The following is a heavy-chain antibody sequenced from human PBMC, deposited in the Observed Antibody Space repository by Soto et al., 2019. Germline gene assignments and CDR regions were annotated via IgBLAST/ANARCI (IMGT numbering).Heavy chain of an antibody. V-gene: IGHV1-2*04. J-gene: IGHJ4*02. CDR3: ARSTGGDSSAPFNEYYFDY. D-gene: IGHD3-22*01. CDR1: GYTFTGYY. Sequence: ASVKVSCKASGYTFTGYYMHWVRQAPGQGLEWMGWINPNSGGTNYAQKFQGWVTMTRDTSISTAYMELSRLRSDDAAVYYCARSTGGDSSAPFNEYYFDYWGQGTLVTVSS. CDR2: INPNSGGT.